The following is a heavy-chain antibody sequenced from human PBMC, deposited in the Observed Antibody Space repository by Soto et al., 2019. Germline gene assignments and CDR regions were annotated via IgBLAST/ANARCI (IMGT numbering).Heavy chain of an antibody. J-gene: IGHJ6*02. Sequence: ASVKVSCKASGGTFSSYAISWVRQAAGRGREWVGGIIPIFGTANYAQKFQGRGTITAGESTSTAYMELSSLRSEDTAVYSCASDPVVAARRRGRDYYYGMEVWGQGTRVTVS. D-gene: IGHD6-6*01. V-gene: IGHV1-69*13. CDR3: ASDPVVAARRRGRDYYYGMEV. CDR1: GGTFSSYA. CDR2: IIPIFGTA.